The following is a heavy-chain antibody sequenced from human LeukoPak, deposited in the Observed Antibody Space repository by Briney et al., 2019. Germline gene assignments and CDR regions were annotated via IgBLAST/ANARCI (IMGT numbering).Heavy chain of an antibody. CDR1: GFTFNSYA. V-gene: IGHV3-30*09. CDR2: ISYDGRNK. Sequence: GGSLTLSCAASGFTFNSYAMLWLRQAPGKGRKGVAVISYDGRNKYYADAEKGRFDISRVNSKVTLYLQMNSLRAEETAVYYCARDRGRSPCCGGDCYLYYWGQGTLVTVSS. J-gene: IGHJ4*02. D-gene: IGHD2-21*02. CDR3: ARDRGRSPCCGGDCYLYY.